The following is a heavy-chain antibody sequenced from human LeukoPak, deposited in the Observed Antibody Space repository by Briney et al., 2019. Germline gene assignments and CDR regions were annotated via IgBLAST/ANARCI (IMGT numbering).Heavy chain of an antibody. V-gene: IGHV3-23*01. CDR3: AKDISFVVVPAAIRTDYYYMDV. CDR2: ISGSGGST. CDR1: GFTFSSYA. J-gene: IGHJ6*03. D-gene: IGHD2-2*01. Sequence: GGSLRLSCAASGFTFSSYAMSWVRQPPGKGLEWVSAISGSGGSTHYADTVKGRFTISRDNSKNTLYLQMNSLRAEDTAVYYCAKDISFVVVPAAIRTDYYYMDVWGKGTTVTVSS.